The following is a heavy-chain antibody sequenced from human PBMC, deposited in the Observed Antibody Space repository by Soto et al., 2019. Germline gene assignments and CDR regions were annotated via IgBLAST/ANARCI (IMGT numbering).Heavy chain of an antibody. CDR2: INAGNGNT. Sequence: ASVKVSCKASGYTFTSYAMHWVRQAPGQRLEWMGWINAGNGNTKYSQKFQGRVTITRDTSASTAYMELSSLRSEDTAVYYCARSFGVVTATDYWGQGTVVTVSS. J-gene: IGHJ4*02. V-gene: IGHV1-3*01. D-gene: IGHD2-21*02. CDR3: ARSFGVVTATDY. CDR1: GYTFTSYA.